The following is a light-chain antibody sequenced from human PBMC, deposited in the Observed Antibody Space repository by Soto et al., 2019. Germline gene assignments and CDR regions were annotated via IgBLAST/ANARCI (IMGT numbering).Light chain of an antibody. J-gene: IGLJ2*01. CDR3: QSYNSSLRV. V-gene: IGLV1-40*01. CDR1: SSNIGADHD. Sequence: QSVLTQPPSVSGAPGERVTISCTGSSSNIGADHDVHWYQQFPGTAPKLLIYGNNNRPSGVPDRFSGSKSGTSASLAINGLRAEDEADYYCQSYNSSLRVFGGGTKLTVL. CDR2: GNN.